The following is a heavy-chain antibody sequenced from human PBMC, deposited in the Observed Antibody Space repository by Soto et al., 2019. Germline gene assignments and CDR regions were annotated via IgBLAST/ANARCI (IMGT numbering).Heavy chain of an antibody. V-gene: IGHV1-2*02. J-gene: IGHJ4*02. CDR3: ARGIAARLTRFDY. CDR1: GYTFTGYY. D-gene: IGHD6-6*01. Sequence: VQLVQSGAEVKKPGSSVKVSCKASGYTFTGYYMHWVRQAPGQGLEWMGWINPNSGGTNYARKFQGRVTMTRDTSISTAYMELSRLRSDDTAVYYCARGIAARLTRFDYWGQGTLVTVSS. CDR2: INPNSGGT.